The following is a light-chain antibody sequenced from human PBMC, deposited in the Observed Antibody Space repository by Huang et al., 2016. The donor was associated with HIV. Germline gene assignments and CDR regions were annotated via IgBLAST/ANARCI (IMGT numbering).Light chain of an antibody. Sequence: EIVLTQSPATLSVSPGERATHACRASQSVGSDLAWYQHRPGQAPRLLIYSASTRATGIPARFSGSGYGTDFILTVSSLQSEDFALYYCQQYRDWPPYTFGQGTKLEIK. J-gene: IGKJ2*01. CDR2: SAS. CDR1: QSVGSD. V-gene: IGKV3-15*01. CDR3: QQYRDWPPYT.